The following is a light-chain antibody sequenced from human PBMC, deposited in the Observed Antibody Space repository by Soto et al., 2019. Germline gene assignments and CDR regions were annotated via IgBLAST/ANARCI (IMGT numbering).Light chain of an antibody. V-gene: IGLV4-69*01. CDR2: LNSDGSH. Sequence: QPVLTQSPSASASLGASVKLTCTLSSGHSSYAIAWHQQQPEKGPRYLMKLNSDGSHSKGDGIPDRFSGSSSGAERYLTISSLQSEDEADYYCQTWGTGPWVFGGGT. CDR3: QTWGTGPWV. CDR1: SGHSSYA. J-gene: IGLJ3*02.